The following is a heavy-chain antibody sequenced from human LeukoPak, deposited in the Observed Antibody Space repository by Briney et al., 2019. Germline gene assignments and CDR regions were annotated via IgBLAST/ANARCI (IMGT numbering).Heavy chain of an antibody. J-gene: IGHJ4*02. V-gene: IGHV3-30*18. CDR1: GFTFSSYS. Sequence: GGSLRLSCAASGFTFSSYSMNWVRQAPGKGLEWVAVISYDGSNKYYADSVKGRFTISRDNSKNTLYLQMNSLRAEDTAVYYCAKDVTRGGRYGRFGTFDYWGQGTLVTVSS. D-gene: IGHD6-19*01. CDR3: AKDVTRGGRYGRFGTFDY. CDR2: ISYDGSNK.